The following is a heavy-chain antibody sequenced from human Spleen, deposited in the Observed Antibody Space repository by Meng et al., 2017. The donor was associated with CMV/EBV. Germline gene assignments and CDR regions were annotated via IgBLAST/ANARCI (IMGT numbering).Heavy chain of an antibody. V-gene: IGHV4-34*01. CDR1: GGSFSGYY. D-gene: IGHD3-22*01. CDR2: INDSGST. J-gene: IGHJ4*02. Sequence: GSLRLSCAIYGGSFSGYYWSWIRQPPGKGLEWIGEINDSGSTNYNPSLKSRVTISVDTSKNQFSLKRSSVTAADTAVYYCARVPARFYSGYLDYWSQGTLVTVSS. CDR3: ARVPARFYSGYLDY.